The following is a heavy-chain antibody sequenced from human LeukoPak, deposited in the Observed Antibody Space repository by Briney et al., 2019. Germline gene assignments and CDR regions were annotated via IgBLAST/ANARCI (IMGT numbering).Heavy chain of an antibody. CDR1: GGSISSSSYY. Sequence: PSETLSLTCTVSGGSISSSSYYWGWIRQPPGKGLEWIGSIYYSGSTYYNPSLKSRVTISVDTSKNQFSLKLSSVTAADTAVYYCARLSGSSSYYYYYGMDVWGQGTTVTVSS. V-gene: IGHV4-39*01. CDR3: ARLSGSSSYYYYYGMDV. J-gene: IGHJ6*02. CDR2: IYYSGST. D-gene: IGHD3-10*01.